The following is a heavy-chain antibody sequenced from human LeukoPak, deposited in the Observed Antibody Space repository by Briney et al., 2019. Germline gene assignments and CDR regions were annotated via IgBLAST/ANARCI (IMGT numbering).Heavy chain of an antibody. CDR3: ARLDVDTAMVIDY. CDR2: ITGNGGTT. V-gene: IGHV3-23*01. CDR1: GFSFSNYG. Sequence: GGTQRLSCAASGFSFSNYGMNWVRQAPGKGLEWVSGITGNGGTTYYADSVKGRFTISRDNSRNTVYLQMNSLRAEDTAVYYCARLDVDTAMVIDYWGQGTLVTVSS. J-gene: IGHJ4*02. D-gene: IGHD5-18*01.